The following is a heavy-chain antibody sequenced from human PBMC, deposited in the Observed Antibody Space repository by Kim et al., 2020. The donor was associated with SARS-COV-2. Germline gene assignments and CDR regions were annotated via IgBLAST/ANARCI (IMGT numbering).Heavy chain of an antibody. Sequence: SETLSLTCTVSGGSISSGGYYWSWIRQHPGKGLEWIGYIYYSGSTYYNPSLKSRVTISVDTSKNQFSLKLSSVTAADTAVYYCARSKGLRYFDWSLDPWGQGTLVTVSS. CDR3: ARSKGLRYFDWSLDP. J-gene: IGHJ5*02. V-gene: IGHV4-31*03. CDR1: GGSISSGGYY. D-gene: IGHD3-9*01. CDR2: IYYSGST.